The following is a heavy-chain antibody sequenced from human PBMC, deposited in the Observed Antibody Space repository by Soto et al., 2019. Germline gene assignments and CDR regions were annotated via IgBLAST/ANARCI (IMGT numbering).Heavy chain of an antibody. D-gene: IGHD6-19*01. CDR3: ARAGSHYSSGWFLFDY. J-gene: IGHJ4*02. CDR1: GYMFTDYY. Sequence: QVQLVQSGTEVKKPGASVKVSCKASGYMFTDYYMHWVRQAPGQGLEWMGWIDPKGGDTKYAQNFQGRVTMTRDTSISTAYMDLSSLISDDTAVYYCARAGSHYSSGWFLFDYWGQGTLVTVSS. V-gene: IGHV1-2*02. CDR2: IDPKGGDT.